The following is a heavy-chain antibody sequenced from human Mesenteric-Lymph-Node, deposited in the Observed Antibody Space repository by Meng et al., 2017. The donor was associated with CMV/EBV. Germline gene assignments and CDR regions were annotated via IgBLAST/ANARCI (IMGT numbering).Heavy chain of an antibody. J-gene: IGHJ4*02. CDR2: SNGGNANT. CDR1: GYTFTNYT. CDR3: ARGRGGYCSSSSCLFDY. Sequence: ASVKVSCKASGYTFTNYTLHCVRQAPGQRLEWMGWSNGGNANTKYSQEFQGRVTITRDTSASTAFMELSSLRSEDTAVYYCARGRGGYCSSSSCLFDYWGQGSLVTVSS. V-gene: IGHV1-3*02. D-gene: IGHD2-2*01.